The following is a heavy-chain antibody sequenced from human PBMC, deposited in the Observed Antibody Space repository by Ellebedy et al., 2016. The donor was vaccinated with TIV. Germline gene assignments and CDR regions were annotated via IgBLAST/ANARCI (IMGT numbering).Heavy chain of an antibody. J-gene: IGHJ4*02. Sequence: GESLKISXAASGFTFSSYAMHWVRQAPGKGLEWVAVISYDGSNKYYADSVKGRFTISRDNSKNTLYLQMNSLRAEDTAVYYCARGGRSIGGRPFDYWGQGTLVTVSS. CDR3: ARGGRSIGGRPFDY. CDR1: GFTFSSYA. CDR2: ISYDGSNK. V-gene: IGHV3-30-3*01. D-gene: IGHD6-6*01.